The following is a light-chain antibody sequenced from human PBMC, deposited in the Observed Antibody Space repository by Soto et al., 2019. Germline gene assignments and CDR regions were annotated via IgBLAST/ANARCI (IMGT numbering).Light chain of an antibody. Sequence: QSALSQPPSASGTPGHRVTISCSGSSSNIESNTVYWYQQLPGMAPRLLIHTNDRRPSGVPDRFSGSKSGTSASLAISGLQSEDEADYYCLAWDDSLNGNLFGTGTKVTVL. CDR2: TND. CDR3: LAWDDSLNGNL. CDR1: SSNIESNT. J-gene: IGLJ1*01. V-gene: IGLV1-44*01.